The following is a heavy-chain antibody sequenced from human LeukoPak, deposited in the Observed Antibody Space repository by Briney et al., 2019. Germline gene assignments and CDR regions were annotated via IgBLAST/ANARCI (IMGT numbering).Heavy chain of an antibody. CDR2: ISWNSGSI. Sequence: PGGSLRLSCAASGFTFDDYAMHWVRQAPGKGLEWVSGISWNSGSIGYADSVKGRFTISRDNAKNSLYLQMNSLRAEDTALYYCAKDKAYCGGDCYSYAFDIWGQGTMVIVSS. CDR1: GFTFDDYA. V-gene: IGHV3-9*01. D-gene: IGHD2-21*01. CDR3: AKDKAYCGGDCYSYAFDI. J-gene: IGHJ3*02.